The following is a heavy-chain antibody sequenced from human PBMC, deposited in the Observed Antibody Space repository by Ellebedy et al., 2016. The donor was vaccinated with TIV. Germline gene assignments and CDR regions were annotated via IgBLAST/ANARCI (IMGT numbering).Heavy chain of an antibody. CDR1: GFTFSSYN. CDR3: ARDLHFAFDY. J-gene: IGHJ4*02. Sequence: GESLKISCAASGFTFSSYNMNWVRQAPGKGLEWVSSISSNSGNKYCADSVEGRFTISRANARNSLYLQMNSLRAEDTAVYYCARDLHFAFDYWGRGTLVTVSS. CDR2: ISSNSGNK. V-gene: IGHV3-21*01.